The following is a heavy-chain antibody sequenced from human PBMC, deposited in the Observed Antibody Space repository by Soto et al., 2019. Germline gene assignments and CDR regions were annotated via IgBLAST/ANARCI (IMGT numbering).Heavy chain of an antibody. CDR3: AKDRGSGWRSWGN. CDR1: GFTFSNYA. V-gene: IGHV3-23*01. J-gene: IGHJ4*02. D-gene: IGHD6-19*01. CDR2: ILAGGASR. Sequence: EVQLLESGGDLIQPGGSLRLSCAASGFTFSNYAMSWVRQAPGKGLEWVSAILAGGASRYYADSVKGRFTISRDNSKNTLYLQMNSLTAEDTAFYYCAKDRGSGWRSWGNWGQGTLVTVSS.